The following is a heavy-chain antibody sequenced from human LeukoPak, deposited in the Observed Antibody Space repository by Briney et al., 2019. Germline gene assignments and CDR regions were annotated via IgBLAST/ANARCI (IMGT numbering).Heavy chain of an antibody. CDR1: GFTFSSYA. D-gene: IGHD6-19*01. J-gene: IGHJ4*02. CDR3: AKELGSGWSLRGLDY. CDR2: INDSGGST. Sequence: GGSLRLSCAASGFTFSSYAMSWVRQAPGKGLEWVSVINDSGGSTYYADSVKGRFTISRDNSKNTLYLQMNSLRAEDTAVYYCAKELGSGWSLRGLDYWGQGTLVTVSS. V-gene: IGHV3-23*01.